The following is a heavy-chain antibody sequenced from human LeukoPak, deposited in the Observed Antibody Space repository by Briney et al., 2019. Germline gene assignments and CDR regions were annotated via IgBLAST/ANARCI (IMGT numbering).Heavy chain of an antibody. J-gene: IGHJ3*02. CDR1: GGSINNYY. CDR2: IYSSGTT. CDR3: ATFPLGYCSGGSCYPDAFDI. V-gene: IGHV4-59*08. Sequence: SETLSLTCTVSGGSINNYYWNWIRQPPGKGLEWIGFIYSSGTTNYNPSLKSRLSFSIDTSKNQFSLKLSSVTAADTAVYYCATFPLGYCSGGSCYPDAFDIWGQGTMVTVSS. D-gene: IGHD2-15*01.